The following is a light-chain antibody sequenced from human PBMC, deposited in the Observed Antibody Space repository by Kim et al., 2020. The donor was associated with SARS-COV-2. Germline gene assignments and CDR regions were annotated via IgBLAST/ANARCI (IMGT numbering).Light chain of an antibody. CDR1: QSVSRN. V-gene: IGKV3-15*01. Sequence: EIVMTQSPATLSVSPGERATLSCRASQSVSRNLAWYQQKPGQPPRLVMYGASTRPTGIPVRFSGSGSGTDFTLIISSLQSEDFAVYYCQHYSNWPPWTFGQGTKVDIK. CDR2: GAS. CDR3: QHYSNWPPWT. J-gene: IGKJ1*01.